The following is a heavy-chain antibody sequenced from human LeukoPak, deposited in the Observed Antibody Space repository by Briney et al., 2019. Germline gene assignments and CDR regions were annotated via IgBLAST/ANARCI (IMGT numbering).Heavy chain of an antibody. J-gene: IGHJ4*02. CDR2: ISSSSSTI. CDR3: ARASLVKHIVVVTAIPNFDY. CDR1: GFTFSSYS. Sequence: GGSLRLSCAASGFTFSSYSMNWVRQAPGKGLEWVSYISSSSSTIHYADSVKGRFTISRDNAKNSLYLQMNSLRAEDTAVYYCARASLVKHIVVVTAIPNFDYWGQGTLVTVSS. V-gene: IGHV3-48*01. D-gene: IGHD2-21*02.